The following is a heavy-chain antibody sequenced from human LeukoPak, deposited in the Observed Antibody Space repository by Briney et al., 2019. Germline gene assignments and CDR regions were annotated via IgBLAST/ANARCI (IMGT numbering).Heavy chain of an antibody. Sequence: GGSLRLSCAASGFTFSSYSMNWVRQATGKGLEWGSSISSSSSYIYYADSVKGRFTISRDNAKKSLYLEMNSLRAEDTAVYYCAIVVDTAMVLYRAFDIWGQGTMVTVSS. V-gene: IGHV3-21*01. J-gene: IGHJ3*02. D-gene: IGHD5-18*01. CDR2: ISSSSSYI. CDR3: AIVVDTAMVLYRAFDI. CDR1: GFTFSSYS.